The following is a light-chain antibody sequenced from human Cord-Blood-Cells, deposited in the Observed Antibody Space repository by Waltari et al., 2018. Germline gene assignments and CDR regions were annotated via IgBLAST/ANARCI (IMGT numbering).Light chain of an antibody. V-gene: IGKV1-12*01. CDR3: QQANSFPYT. CDR1: QGISSW. Sequence: DIQMTPSPSSVSASVGDRVTITCRASQGISSWLALYQQKTGKAPKLLIYAASSLQSGVPSRFSGSGSGKDFTLTISSLQPEDFATYYCQQANSFPYTFGQGTKLEIK. CDR2: AAS. J-gene: IGKJ2*01.